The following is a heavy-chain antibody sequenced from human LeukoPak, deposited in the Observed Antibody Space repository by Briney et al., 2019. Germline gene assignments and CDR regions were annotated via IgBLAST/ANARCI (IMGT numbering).Heavy chain of an antibody. CDR1: GFTFSSYA. J-gene: IGHJ4*02. V-gene: IGHV3-23*01. D-gene: IGHD4-11*01. CDR2: ISGSGGST. CDR3: AREGIDDYRYYFDY. Sequence: GGSLTLSCAASGFTFSSYAMSWVRQAPGKGLVWGSAISGSGGSTYYAPSVKGRFTISRDNSKNTLYLQMNSLRAEDRAVYYCAREGIDDYRYYFDYWGQGTLVTVSS.